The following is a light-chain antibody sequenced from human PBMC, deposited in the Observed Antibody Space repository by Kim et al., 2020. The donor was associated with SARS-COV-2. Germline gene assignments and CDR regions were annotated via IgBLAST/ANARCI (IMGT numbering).Light chain of an antibody. CDR3: QHYDNRPPWT. J-gene: IGKJ1*01. CDR1: QSVLSN. CDR2: GAS. V-gene: IGKV3-15*01. Sequence: SPGERPTLSCRASQSVLSNLAWYQQKPGQAPRLLIYGASTRATGIPARFSGSRSGTEFTLTISSLQSEDFAVYYCQHYDNRPPWTFGQGTKVDIK.